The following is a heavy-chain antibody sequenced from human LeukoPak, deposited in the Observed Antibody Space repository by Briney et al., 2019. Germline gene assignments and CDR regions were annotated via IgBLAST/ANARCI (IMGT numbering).Heavy chain of an antibody. CDR1: GFTFSSYA. CDR2: ISGSGGST. CDR3: AKESPVAATGRSWFDP. J-gene: IGHJ5*02. D-gene: IGHD6-13*01. Sequence: GGSLRLSCAASGFTFSSYAMSWVRQAPGKGLEWVSAISGSGGSTYYADSVKGRFTISRGNSKNTLYLQMNSLRAEDTAIYYCAKESPVAATGRSWFDPWGQGTLVTVSS. V-gene: IGHV3-23*01.